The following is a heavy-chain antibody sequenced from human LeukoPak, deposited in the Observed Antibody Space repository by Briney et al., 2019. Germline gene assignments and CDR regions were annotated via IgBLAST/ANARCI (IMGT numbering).Heavy chain of an antibody. Sequence: PSETLSLTCTVSGGSISSYYWSWIRQPPGKGLEWIGYIYYSGSTNYNPSLKSRVTISVDTSKNQFSLKLSSVTAADTAVYYCARSRVGSGYGYWGQGTLVTVSS. V-gene: IGHV4-59*01. CDR2: IYYSGST. D-gene: IGHD3-22*01. CDR1: GGSISSYY. CDR3: ARSRVGSGYGY. J-gene: IGHJ4*02.